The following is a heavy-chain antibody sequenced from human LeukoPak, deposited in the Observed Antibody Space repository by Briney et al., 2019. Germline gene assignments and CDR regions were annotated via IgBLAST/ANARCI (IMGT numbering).Heavy chain of an antibody. J-gene: IGHJ4*02. D-gene: IGHD2-2*01. CDR2: ISGGGGTT. CDR3: AKSKTTSWSDFDY. Sequence: PGGGLRLSCAASGFTFSSYAMSWVRQAPGKGLEWVSAISGGGGTTYYADSVKGRFTISRDNSKNTLSLQMNGLRAEDTAVYYCAKSKTTSWSDFDYWGQGTLVTVSS. CDR1: GFTFSSYA. V-gene: IGHV3-23*01.